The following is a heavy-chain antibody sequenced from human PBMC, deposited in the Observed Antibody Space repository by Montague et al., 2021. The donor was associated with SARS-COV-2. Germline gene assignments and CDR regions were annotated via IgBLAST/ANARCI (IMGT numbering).Heavy chain of an antibody. Sequence: SLRLSCAASGFTFSDYYMSWIRQAPGKGLEWVSYITSSSYTNYADSVKGRFTISRDNAKNSLYLQMNSLRAEDTAVYYCARRRGAWIELWSFDYWGQGTLVTVSS. CDR2: ITSSSYT. D-gene: IGHD5-18*01. CDR1: GFTFSDYY. V-gene: IGHV3-11*06. CDR3: ARRRGAWIELWSFDY. J-gene: IGHJ4*02.